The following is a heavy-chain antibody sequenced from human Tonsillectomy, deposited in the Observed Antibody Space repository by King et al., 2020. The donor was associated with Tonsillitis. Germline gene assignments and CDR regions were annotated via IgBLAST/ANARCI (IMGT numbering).Heavy chain of an antibody. CDR2: IHHSGST. CDR1: NGSISGYY. Sequence: VQLQESGPGLVKPSETLSLTCTVSNGSISGYYWSWIRQPPGKGLEWIGYIHHSGSTNYNPSLKSRVTISFDTSKNQCSLKLSSVTAADTAVYYCARQIYFDYWGQGALVTVSS. V-gene: IGHV4-59*08. J-gene: IGHJ4*02. CDR3: ARQIYFDY.